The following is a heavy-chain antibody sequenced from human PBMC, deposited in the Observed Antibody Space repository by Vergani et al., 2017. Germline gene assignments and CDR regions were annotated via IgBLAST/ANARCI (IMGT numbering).Heavy chain of an antibody. CDR1: GGSFSGYY. CDR3: ARGQKRDCSGGSCYSLTRFDP. Sequence: QVQLQQWGAGLLKPSETLSLTCAVYGGSFSGYYWSWIRQPPGKGLEWIGEINHSGSTNYNPSLKSRVTISVDTSKNQFSLKLGSVTAADTAVYYCARGQKRDCSGGSCYSLTRFDPWGQGTLVTVSS. CDR2: INHSGST. V-gene: IGHV4-34*01. J-gene: IGHJ5*02. D-gene: IGHD2-15*01.